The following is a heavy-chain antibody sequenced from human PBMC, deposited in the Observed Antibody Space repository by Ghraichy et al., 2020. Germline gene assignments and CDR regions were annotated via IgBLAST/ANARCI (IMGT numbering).Heavy chain of an antibody. D-gene: IGHD3-10*01. CDR2: IYYSGST. CDR3: ARDYGSGSSALSDPRNHYYYGMDV. Sequence: SETLSLTCTVSGGSISSSSYYWGWIRQPPGKGLEWIGSIYYSGSTYYNPSLKSRVTISVDTSKNQFSLKLSSVTAADTAVYYCARDYGSGSSALSDPRNHYYYGMDVWGQGTTVTVSS. J-gene: IGHJ6*02. V-gene: IGHV4-39*07. CDR1: GGSISSSSYY.